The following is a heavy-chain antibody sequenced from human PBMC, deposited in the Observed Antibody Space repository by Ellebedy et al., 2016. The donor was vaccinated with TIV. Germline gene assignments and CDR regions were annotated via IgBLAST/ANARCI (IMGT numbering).Heavy chain of an antibody. J-gene: IGHJ6*04. CDR1: GFSFSSYS. D-gene: IGHD3-10*01. CDR2: TSGSGRTK. Sequence: GESLKISCAASGFSFSSYSMNWARQAPGTGLEWISYTSGSGRTKNYAESVKGRFTISRDNAKNSLFLQMNSLRDEDTAVYYCARDSPSKWFGDGYYGMDVWGEGTTVTVSS. CDR3: ARDSPSKWFGDGYYGMDV. V-gene: IGHV3-48*02.